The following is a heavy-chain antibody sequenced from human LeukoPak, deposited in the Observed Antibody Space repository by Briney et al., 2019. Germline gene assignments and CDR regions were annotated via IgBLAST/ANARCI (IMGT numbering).Heavy chain of an antibody. CDR2: ISGSGGST. Sequence: SGVRQAPXKGLEWVSAISGSGGSTYYADSVKGRFTISRDNSKNTLYLQMNSLRAEDTAVYYCAKWGPGRAMAFDYWGQGTLVTVSS. V-gene: IGHV3-23*01. CDR3: AKWGPGRAMAFDY. D-gene: IGHD5-18*01. J-gene: IGHJ4*02.